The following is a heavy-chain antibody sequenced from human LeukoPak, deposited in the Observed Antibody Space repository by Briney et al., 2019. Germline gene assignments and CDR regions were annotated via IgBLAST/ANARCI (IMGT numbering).Heavy chain of an antibody. V-gene: IGHV1-2*02. CDR1: GYTFTGYY. Sequence: ASVEVSCKPSGYTFTGYYMHWMRQAPGQGLEWVGWINLNSGDTNYAQKSQGRVTMTRDTSISTAYMELRRLRSDDTAVYYCASWAGGNAPVASFDYWGQGTLVTVSS. CDR2: INLNSGDT. J-gene: IGHJ4*02. CDR3: ASWAGGNAPVASFDY. D-gene: IGHD2-21*01.